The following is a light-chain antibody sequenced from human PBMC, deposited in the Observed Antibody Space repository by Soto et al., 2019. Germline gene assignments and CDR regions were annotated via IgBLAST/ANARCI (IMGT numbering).Light chain of an antibody. J-gene: IGLJ2*01. V-gene: IGLV2-14*03. Sequence: QSALTQPASVSGSPGQSITISCTGTSSDVGGNYVSWYVSWYQQHPGKVPKLIIYDDDDRPSGVSNRFSGSKSGSTASLTISGLKAEGEADYCCSSYANSRTVIFGGGTQVNVL. CDR2: DDD. CDR3: SSYANSRTVI. CDR1: SSDVGGNYVSWY.